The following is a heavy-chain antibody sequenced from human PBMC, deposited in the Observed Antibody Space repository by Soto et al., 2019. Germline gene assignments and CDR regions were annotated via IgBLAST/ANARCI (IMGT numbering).Heavy chain of an antibody. Sequence: SETLSLTCTVSGDSISAYSWSWVRQPPGKGLEWIGNIHYNGNTKYNPSLKSRVTISVDTSKSQFSLKLSSVTAADTAVYYCAKVSGYNYGYFRWFDPWGQGTLVTVSS. V-gene: IGHV4-59*01. CDR2: IHYNGNT. CDR3: AKVSGYNYGYFRWFDP. J-gene: IGHJ5*02. D-gene: IGHD5-18*01. CDR1: GDSISAYS.